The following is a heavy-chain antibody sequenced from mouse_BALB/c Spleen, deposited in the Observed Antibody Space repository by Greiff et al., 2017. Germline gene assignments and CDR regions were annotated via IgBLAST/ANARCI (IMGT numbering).Heavy chain of an antibody. V-gene: IGHV1-54*01. CDR1: GYAFTNYL. D-gene: IGHD2-3*01. Sequence: VQLHQSGAELVRPGTSVKVSCKASGYAFTNYLIEWVKQRPGQGLEWIGVINPGSGGTNYNEKFKGKATLTADKSSSTAYMQLSSLTSDDSAVYYCARRGDGYSAWFAYWGQGTLVTVSA. J-gene: IGHJ3*01. CDR2: INPGSGGT. CDR3: ARRGDGYSAWFAY.